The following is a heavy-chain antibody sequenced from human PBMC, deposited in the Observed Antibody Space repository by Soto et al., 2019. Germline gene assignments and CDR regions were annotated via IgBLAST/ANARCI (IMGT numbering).Heavy chain of an antibody. V-gene: IGHV1-69*13. CDR1: GYTFTSSG. CDR2: IIPIFGTA. CDR3: ARDLRRGDNWLDP. J-gene: IGHJ5*02. D-gene: IGHD3-16*01. Sequence: ASVKVSCKASGYTFTSSGISWVRQAPGQGLEWMGGIIPIFGTANYAQKFQGRVTITADESTSTAYMELSSLRSEDTAVYYCARDLRRGDNWLDPWGQGTLVTVSS.